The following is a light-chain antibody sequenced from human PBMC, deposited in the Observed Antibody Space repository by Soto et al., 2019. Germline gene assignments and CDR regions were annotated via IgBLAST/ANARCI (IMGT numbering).Light chain of an antibody. V-gene: IGKV1-39*01. CDR3: QQSYSTPPYT. Sequence: DIQMTPSPSSLSASVGDRVTITCRASQRISSYLNWYQQQPGKAPKLLIYAASSLQSGVPSRFSGSGSGTDFPLTISSLQPEDFATYYCQQSYSTPPYTFGQGTKLEIK. CDR1: QRISSY. J-gene: IGKJ2*01. CDR2: AAS.